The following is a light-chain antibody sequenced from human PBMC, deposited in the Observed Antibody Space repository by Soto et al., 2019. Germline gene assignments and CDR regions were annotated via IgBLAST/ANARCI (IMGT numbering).Light chain of an antibody. CDR1: QTVSSY. V-gene: IGKV3D-15*01. J-gene: IGKJ1*01. Sequence: ENVLTQSPGTLSLSPGERATLSCRASQTVSSYLTWYQQRPGQAPRLLIYGASKRATGIPDRFSGSGSGTDFTLTISSLQSEDFAVYYCQQYNNWPRTFGQGTKVEIK. CDR3: QQYNNWPRT. CDR2: GAS.